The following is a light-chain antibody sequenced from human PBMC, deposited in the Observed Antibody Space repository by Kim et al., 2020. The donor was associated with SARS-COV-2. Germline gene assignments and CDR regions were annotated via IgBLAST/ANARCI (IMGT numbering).Light chain of an antibody. CDR2: GND. V-gene: IGLV1-44*01. CDR3: AAWDVSLNGPV. J-gene: IGLJ3*02. Sequence: GQTVTISCSGTSPNIKHKAVTWWQQPHAAAPQRLIDGNDQRPSGVPDRFSGCNSGATASLAISGLQSEDEADYYCAAWDVSLNGPVFGGGTQLTVL. CDR1: SPNIKHKA.